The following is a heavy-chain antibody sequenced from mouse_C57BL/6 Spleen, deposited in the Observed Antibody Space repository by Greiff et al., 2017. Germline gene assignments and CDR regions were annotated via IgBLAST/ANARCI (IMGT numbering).Heavy chain of an antibody. D-gene: IGHD1-1*01. CDR2: ISSGSSTI. CDR3: ARPVVAHYYAMDY. J-gene: IGHJ4*01. CDR1: GFTFSDYG. Sequence: EVQRVESGGGLVKPGGSLKLSCAASGFTFSDYGMHWVRQAPEKGLEWVAYISSGSSTIYYADTVKGRFTISRDNAKNTLFLQMTSLRSEDTAMYYCARPVVAHYYAMDYWGQGTSVTVSS. V-gene: IGHV5-17*01.